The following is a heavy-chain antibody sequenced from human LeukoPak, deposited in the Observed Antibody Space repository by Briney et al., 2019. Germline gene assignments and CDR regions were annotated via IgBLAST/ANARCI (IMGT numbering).Heavy chain of an antibody. CDR2: INSRSSTI. CDR1: GLTFSNYD. V-gene: IGHV3-48*01. CDR3: ARDQLVFDY. Sequence: GGSLRLSCAASGLTFSNYDMNWVRQAPGKGLEWLSFINSRSSTIYYADSVKGRFTISRDNAENSLYLQMNSLRADDTAIYYCARDQLVFDYWGQGTLVTVSS. J-gene: IGHJ4*02.